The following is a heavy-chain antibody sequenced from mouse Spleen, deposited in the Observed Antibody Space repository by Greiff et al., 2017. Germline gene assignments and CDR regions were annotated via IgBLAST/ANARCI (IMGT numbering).Heavy chain of an antibody. Sequence: EVKVVESGAELVKPGASVKLSCTASGFNIKDTYMHWVKQRPEQGLEWIGRIDPANGNTKYDPKFQGKATITADTSSNTAYLQLSSLTSEDTAVYYCARSPYYGSSSFAYWGQGTLVTVSA. CDR1: GFNIKDTY. D-gene: IGHD1-1*01. CDR2: IDPANGNT. CDR3: ARSPYYGSSSFAY. V-gene: IGHV14-3*02. J-gene: IGHJ3*01.